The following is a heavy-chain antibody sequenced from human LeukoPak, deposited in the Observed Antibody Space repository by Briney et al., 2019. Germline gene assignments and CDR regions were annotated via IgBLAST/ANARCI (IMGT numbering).Heavy chain of an antibody. J-gene: IGHJ4*02. CDR1: GGSISSYY. V-gene: IGHV4-59*01. CDR3: ARGEITVVRGVPSLGY. Sequence: SETLSLTCTVSGGSISSYYWSWIRQPPGKGPEWIGYIYDSGSTNYNPSLKSRVTISVDTSKNQFSLKLRSVTAADTAVYYCARGEITVVRGVPSLGYWGQGTLVTVSS. D-gene: IGHD3-10*01. CDR2: IYDSGST.